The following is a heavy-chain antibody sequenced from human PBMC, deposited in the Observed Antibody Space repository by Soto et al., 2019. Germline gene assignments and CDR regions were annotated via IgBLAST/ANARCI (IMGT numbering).Heavy chain of an antibody. CDR3: ARDLWVALAGTSPLAY. D-gene: IGHD6-19*01. V-gene: IGHV4-59*01. J-gene: IGHJ4*02. CDR1: GGSISGSY. Sequence: SETLSLTCTVSGGSISGSYWSWIRQPPGKGLEWIGYIYSSGNTNYNLSLKSRVTISVDTSKNQFSLKLSSVTAADTAVYYCARDLWVALAGTSPLAYWGQGTLVTVSS. CDR2: IYSSGNT.